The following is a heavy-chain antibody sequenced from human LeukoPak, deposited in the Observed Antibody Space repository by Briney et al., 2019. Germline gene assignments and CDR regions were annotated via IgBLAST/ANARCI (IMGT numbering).Heavy chain of an antibody. CDR3: AKSGTYFDFDH. J-gene: IGHJ4*02. CDR2: IDRDGGEK. D-gene: IGHD2-21*01. V-gene: IGHV3-7*02. CDR1: GLTFSGSW. Sequence: GGALRLSCAASGLTFSGSWMSWVRQAPGQGLEWVALIDRDGGEKYYGDSVKGRFTISRDNTKNSLYLQMNSLIPEDTAVYYCAKSGTYFDFDHWGQGTLVTVTS.